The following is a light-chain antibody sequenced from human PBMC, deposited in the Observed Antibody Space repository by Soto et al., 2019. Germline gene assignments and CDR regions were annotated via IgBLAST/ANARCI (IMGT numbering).Light chain of an antibody. CDR1: QSVSSN. CDR3: QHYNNWPRT. J-gene: IGKJ1*01. CDR2: GAS. V-gene: IGKV3-15*01. Sequence: EIVMTQSPATLSVSPGERATLSCRASQSVSSNLAWYQQKPGQAPSLLIYGASTRATGIPARFSGSGSGTEFTLTISSLQSEDFAVYYCQHYNNWPRTFGQGNKVAIK.